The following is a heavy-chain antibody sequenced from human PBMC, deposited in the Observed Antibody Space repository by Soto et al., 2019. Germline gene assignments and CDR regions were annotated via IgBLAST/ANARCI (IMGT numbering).Heavy chain of an antibody. V-gene: IGHV3-21*01. J-gene: IGHJ3*02. CDR1: GFTFSSYT. D-gene: IGHD3-16*01. CDR3: ARDRGGDLKAFDI. Sequence: EVQLVESGGGLVKPGGSLRLSCAAFGFTFSSYTMNWVRQAPGKGLEWVSSISSSSSYIYYADSVKGRFTISRDNAKTSLYRQMNSLRAEDTVVYYWARDRGGDLKAFDIWGQGTMVTVSS. CDR2: ISSSSSYI.